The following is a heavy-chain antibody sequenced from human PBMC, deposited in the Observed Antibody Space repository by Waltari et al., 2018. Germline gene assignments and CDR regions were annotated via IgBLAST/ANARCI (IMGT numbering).Heavy chain of an antibody. CDR2: IKNDGSIT. Sequence: EVQLVESGGGSVQPGGSLRLSCVASGFSISNYWMNWVRQAPGKGLVWVSRIKNDGSITTYADSVRGRFAISRDNAKNTVYLQMNSLRIEDTAMYYCAKSDWVDPWGQGTLVTVSS. J-gene: IGHJ5*02. CDR1: GFSISNYW. CDR3: AKSDWVDP. V-gene: IGHV3-74*01.